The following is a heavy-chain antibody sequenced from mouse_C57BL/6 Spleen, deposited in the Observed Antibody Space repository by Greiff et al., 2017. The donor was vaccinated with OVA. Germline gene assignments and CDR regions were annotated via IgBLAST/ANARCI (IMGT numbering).Heavy chain of an antibody. CDR3: ARGGNWDVGPLDY. V-gene: IGHV5-9*01. J-gene: IGHJ2*01. CDR2: ISGGGGNT. CDR1: GFTFSSYT. D-gene: IGHD4-1*01. Sequence: LQQSGGGLVKPGGSLTLSCAASGFTFSSYTMSWVRQTPEKRLEWVATISGGGGNTYYPDSVKGRFTISRDNAKNTLYLQMSSLRSEDTALYYCARGGNWDVGPLDYWGQGTTLTVSS.